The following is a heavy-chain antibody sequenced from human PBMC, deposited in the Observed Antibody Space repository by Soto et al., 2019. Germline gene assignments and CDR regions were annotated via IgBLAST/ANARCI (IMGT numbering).Heavy chain of an antibody. V-gene: IGHV5-51*01. Sequence: PGESLKISCKGSGYTFTSYWIGWVRQMPGKGLEWMGIIYPPDSETRYNPSFQGQVTISTDKSISTAYLQWSSLKASDTAIYYCARREDGHSDAFHIWGQGAMVTVSS. CDR2: IYPPDSET. J-gene: IGHJ3*02. CDR3: ARREDGHSDAFHI. CDR1: GYTFTSYW.